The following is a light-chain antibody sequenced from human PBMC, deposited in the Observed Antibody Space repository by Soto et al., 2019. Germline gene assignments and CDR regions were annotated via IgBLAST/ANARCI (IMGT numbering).Light chain of an antibody. V-gene: IGKV1-39*01. CDR2: AAS. CDR1: QSISTY. CDR3: QQSYTIPWK. Sequence: DIQMTQSPSTLSASVGDRVTITCRASQSISTYLHWYQQKPGKAPKLLIYAASSLQSGVPSTFSGSVSGTDFFLTISSLQPEDFATYYCQQSYTIPWKFGQGTKVDI. J-gene: IGKJ1*01.